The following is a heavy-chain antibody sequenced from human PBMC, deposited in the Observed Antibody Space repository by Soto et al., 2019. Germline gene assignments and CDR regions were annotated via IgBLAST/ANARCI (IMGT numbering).Heavy chain of an antibody. V-gene: IGHV1-46*01. CDR1: GYLLRPHC. CDR2: ITPGGGRT. D-gene: IGHD2-2*01. J-gene: IGHJ6*02. Sequence: ASVKVSCHASGYLLRPHCRYWGRQAPGQSLQWMGIITPGGGRTAYAQKFQGRVTLTRDMSTSTVYMELTSLTYDDTGVYYCARDVSGPGATYVMDVWGQGTTVTVSS. CDR3: ARDVSGPGATYVMDV.